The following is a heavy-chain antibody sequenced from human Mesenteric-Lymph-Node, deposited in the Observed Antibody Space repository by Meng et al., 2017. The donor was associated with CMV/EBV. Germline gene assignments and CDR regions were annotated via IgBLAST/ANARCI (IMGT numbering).Heavy chain of an antibody. CDR1: GDSINNSNW. D-gene: IGHD6-13*01. J-gene: IGHJ4*02. V-gene: IGHV4-4*02. CDR3: ARDRTAESAGGSDF. CDR2: IYHTGST. Sequence: TLSLTCAVSGDSINNSNWWSWVRQPPGKGLEWIGEIYHTGSTNYNPSLTSRLTISLDKSKNQFSLKLSSVTAADTAVYYCARDRTAESAGGSDFWGQGTLVTVSS.